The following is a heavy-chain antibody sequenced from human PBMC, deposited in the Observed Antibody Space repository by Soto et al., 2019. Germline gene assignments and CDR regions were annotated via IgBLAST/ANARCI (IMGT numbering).Heavy chain of an antibody. V-gene: IGHV3-23*01. CDR1: GFTFSSYA. CDR3: AKVTVGSRGPATLDF. CDR2: ISGSGGST. J-gene: IGHJ4*02. D-gene: IGHD2-2*01. Sequence: EVQLLESGGGLVQPGGSLRLSCAASGFTFSSYAMSWVRQAPGKGLEWVSAISGSGGSTYYADSVKGRFTISRDNSKNSLDLQMNSRRAEDTALYCCAKVTVGSRGPATLDFWGQGTLVTGSS.